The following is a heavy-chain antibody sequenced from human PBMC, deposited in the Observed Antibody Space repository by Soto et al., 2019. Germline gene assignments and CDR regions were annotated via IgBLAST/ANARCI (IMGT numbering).Heavy chain of an antibody. CDR1: GFTFSSYE. CDR2: ISSSGSTI. V-gene: IGHV3-48*03. D-gene: IGHD2-15*01. Sequence: EVQLVESGGGLVQPGGSLRLSCAASGFTFSSYEMNWVRQAPGKGLEWVSYISSSGSTIYYADSVKGRFTISRDNAKNSLYLQMNSLRAEDTADYYCARDRVADYYYYGMDVWGQGNTVTVSS. CDR3: ARDRVADYYYYGMDV. J-gene: IGHJ6*02.